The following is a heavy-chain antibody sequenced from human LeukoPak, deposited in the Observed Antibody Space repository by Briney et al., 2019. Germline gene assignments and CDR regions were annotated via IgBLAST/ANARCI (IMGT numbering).Heavy chain of an antibody. Sequence: SETLSLTCTVSGGSISSSSYYWGWIRQPPGKGLEWIGSIYYSGSTYYNPSLKSRVTISVDTSKNQFSLKPSSVTAADTAVYYCARDRGGSYSGFDYWGQGTLVTVSS. CDR1: GGSISSSSYY. J-gene: IGHJ4*02. CDR3: ARDRGGSYSGFDY. D-gene: IGHD1-26*01. CDR2: IYYSGST. V-gene: IGHV4-39*07.